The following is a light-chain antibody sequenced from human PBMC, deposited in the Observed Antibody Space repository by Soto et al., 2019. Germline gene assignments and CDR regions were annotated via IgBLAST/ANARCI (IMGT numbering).Light chain of an antibody. CDR1: QSVGGN. CDR3: QQDHDWPPLA. J-gene: IGKJ4*01. Sequence: DIVMTQSPATLSVSPGESVTLSCRASQSVGGNVAWYQQSPGQATRLLISGASTSATGIPARFSGSGSGTEFTLPISSLQSEDFAVYHCQQDHDWPPLAFGGVTTVEIK. CDR2: GAS. V-gene: IGKV3-15*01.